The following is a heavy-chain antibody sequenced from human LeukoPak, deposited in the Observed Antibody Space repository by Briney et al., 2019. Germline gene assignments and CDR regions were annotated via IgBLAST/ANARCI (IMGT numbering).Heavy chain of an antibody. D-gene: IGHD3-10*01. J-gene: IGHJ4*02. CDR1: GYTFTTYY. V-gene: IGHV1-46*01. Sequence: ASVKVSCKASGYTFTTYYIHWVRQAPGQGLEYMGIINLSGGSTSYAQRFQGRVAMTQDTSTSTVYMELSSLRSEDTAVYYCARELPHTYTFDYWGQGTLVTVSS. CDR2: INLSGGST. CDR3: ARELPHTYTFDY.